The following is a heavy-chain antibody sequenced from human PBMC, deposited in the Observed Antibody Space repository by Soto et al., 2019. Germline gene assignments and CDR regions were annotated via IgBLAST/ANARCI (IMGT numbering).Heavy chain of an antibody. CDR2: INHSGST. CDR1: GGSFSEYY. Sequence: PSETLSLTCAAYGGSFSEYYWSWIRQPPRKGLEWNGEINHSGSTNYNPSLKSRVTISVDTSKNQFSLKLSAVTAADTAVYYCARTEGVVTPFHYYYYAMEVWGQGTTLTVSS. V-gene: IGHV4-34*01. D-gene: IGHD3-3*01. J-gene: IGHJ6*01. CDR3: ARTEGVVTPFHYYYYAMEV.